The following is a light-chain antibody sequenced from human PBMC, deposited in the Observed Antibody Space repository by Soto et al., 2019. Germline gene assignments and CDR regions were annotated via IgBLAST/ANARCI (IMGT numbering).Light chain of an antibody. CDR1: SSDVGGYNY. Sequence: QSVLTQPHSVSGSPGQSVAISCSGTSSDVGGYNYVSWYQQHPGKAPKLIIFDVNKRPSGVPDRFSGSKSGSTASLTISGLQAEDEADYYCRSYGGSFYFVGTGTKVTVL. J-gene: IGLJ1*01. CDR3: RSYGGSFYF. V-gene: IGLV2-11*01. CDR2: DVN.